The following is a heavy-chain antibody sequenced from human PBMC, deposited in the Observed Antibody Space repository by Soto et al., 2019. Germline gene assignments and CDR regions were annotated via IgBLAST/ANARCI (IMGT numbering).Heavy chain of an antibody. CDR1: GYPFTDSY. V-gene: IGHV1-2*04. CDR2: ISPSSGAT. CDR3: ARELYDNGPSGLDV. D-gene: IGHD3-22*01. J-gene: IGHJ6*02. Sequence: ASVTVSCPASGYPFTDSYIPWVRAAPGNGLEWMGWISPSSGATQYAQKFQGWVTVTRNTSTSTVYLDVSRLKSDGSAVYYCARELYDNGPSGLDVWGQGTTVTVSS.